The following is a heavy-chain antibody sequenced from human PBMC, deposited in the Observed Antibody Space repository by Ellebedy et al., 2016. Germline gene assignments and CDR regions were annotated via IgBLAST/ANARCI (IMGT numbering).Heavy chain of an antibody. J-gene: IGHJ4*02. CDR3: YYGHYSGS. CDR2: ISGGSDAT. Sequence: GGSLRLXCTASELNLGNYFMSWVRQAPGGGLEWVSTISGGSDATVYADSVKGRFTISRDNARNTLYLQMNSLRAEDTAMYYCYYGHYSGSWGQGTLVTVSS. CDR1: ELNLGNYF. D-gene: IGHD4-17*01. V-gene: IGHV3-23*01.